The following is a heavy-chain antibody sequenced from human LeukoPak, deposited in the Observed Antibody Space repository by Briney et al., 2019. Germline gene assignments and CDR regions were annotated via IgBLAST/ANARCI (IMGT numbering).Heavy chain of an antibody. CDR3: ARDHAQRGWYLTSDYYFDY. V-gene: IGHV1-2*02. J-gene: IGHJ4*02. Sequence: ASVKVSCKASGYTFTAYYMHWVRQAPGQGLEWMGWINPNSGGTNYAQKFQGRVTMTRDTSISTAYMELSRLRSDDTAVYYCARDHAQRGWYLTSDYYFDYWGQGTLVTVSS. CDR2: INPNSGGT. D-gene: IGHD6-19*01. CDR1: GYTFTAYY.